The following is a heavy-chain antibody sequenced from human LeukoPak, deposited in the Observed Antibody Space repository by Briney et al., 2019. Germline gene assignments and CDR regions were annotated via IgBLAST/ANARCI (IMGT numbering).Heavy chain of an antibody. Sequence: SETLSLTCTVSGGSISSGSYYWSWIRQPAGKGLEWIGRIYTSGSTNYNPSLKSRVTISVDTSKNQFPLKLSSVTAADTAVYYCARWDSSGYYFDAFDIWGQGTMVTVSS. J-gene: IGHJ3*02. D-gene: IGHD3-22*01. CDR2: IYTSGST. V-gene: IGHV4-61*02. CDR3: ARWDSSGYYFDAFDI. CDR1: GGSISSGSYY.